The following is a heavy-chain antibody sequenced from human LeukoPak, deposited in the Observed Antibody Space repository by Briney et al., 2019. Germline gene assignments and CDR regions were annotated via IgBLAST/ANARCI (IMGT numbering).Heavy chain of an antibody. CDR2: ISGSGGST. Sequence: GGSLRLSCAASGFTFSSYAMSWVRQAPGKGLEWVSAISGSGGSTYYADSVKGRSTISRDNSKNTLYLQMNSLRAEDTAVYYCAKKYGYCSGGSCYIDYWGQGTLVTVSS. V-gene: IGHV3-23*01. CDR3: AKKYGYCSGGSCYIDY. J-gene: IGHJ4*02. CDR1: GFTFSSYA. D-gene: IGHD2-15*01.